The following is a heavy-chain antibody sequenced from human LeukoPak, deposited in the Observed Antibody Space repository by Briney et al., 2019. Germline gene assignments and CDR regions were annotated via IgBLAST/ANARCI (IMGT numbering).Heavy chain of an antibody. V-gene: IGHV3-30*02. Sequence: PGGSLRLSCAASGFTFSCYGMHWVRQAPGKGLEGVAYIQYDGSNEQYADSVKGRFSISRDSSKNILYLQMNSLRAEDTAVYYCAKDRCSNGVGCYYYYMDVWGKGTTVTISS. J-gene: IGHJ6*03. D-gene: IGHD2-8*01. CDR2: IQYDGSNE. CDR3: AKDRCSNGVGCYYYYMDV. CDR1: GFTFSCYG.